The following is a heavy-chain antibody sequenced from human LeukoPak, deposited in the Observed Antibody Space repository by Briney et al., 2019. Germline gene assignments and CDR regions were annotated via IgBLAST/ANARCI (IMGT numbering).Heavy chain of an antibody. CDR1: GGSISSYY. D-gene: IGHD3-9*01. Sequence: SETLSLTCTVSGGSISSYYWSWIRQPAGKGLEWIGRIYTSGSTNYNPSLKSRVTISVDTSKNQFSLKLSSVTAADTAVYYCAREITRYDILTGYYYYYGMDVWGQGTTVTVSS. CDR3: AREITRYDILTGYYYYYGMDV. V-gene: IGHV4-4*07. CDR2: IYTSGST. J-gene: IGHJ6*02.